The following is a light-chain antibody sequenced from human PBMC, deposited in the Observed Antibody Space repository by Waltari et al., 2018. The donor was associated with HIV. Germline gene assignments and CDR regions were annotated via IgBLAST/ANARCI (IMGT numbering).Light chain of an antibody. CDR2: GAS. CDR1: QSVSSN. CDR3: QQYNNWPIT. Sequence: EIVMTQSPATLSVSPGERATLSCRASQSVSSNLAWYQQNPSQAPRLLIYGASTRATGIPARFSGSGSGTEFTLTISSLQSEDFAVYYCQQYNNWPITFGQGTRLEIK. J-gene: IGKJ5*01. V-gene: IGKV3-15*01.